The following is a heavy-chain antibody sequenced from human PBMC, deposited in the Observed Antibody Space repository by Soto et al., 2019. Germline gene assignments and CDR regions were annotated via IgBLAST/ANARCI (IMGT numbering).Heavy chain of an antibody. CDR1: GGSFSGYY. V-gene: IGHV4-34*01. J-gene: IGHJ2*01. CDR2: INHSGST. D-gene: IGHD2-2*01. Sequence: QVQLQQWGAGLLKPSETLSLTCAVYGGSFSGYYWSWIRQPPGKGLEWIGEINHSGSTNYNPSLKSRVTISVDTSKNQFSLKLSSVTAGDTAVYYCARGRNKGYCSSTSCLRSWYFDLWGRGTLVTVSS. CDR3: ARGRNKGYCSSTSCLRSWYFDL.